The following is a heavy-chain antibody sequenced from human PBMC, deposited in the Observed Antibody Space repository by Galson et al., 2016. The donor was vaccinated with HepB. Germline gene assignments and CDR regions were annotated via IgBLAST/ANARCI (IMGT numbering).Heavy chain of an antibody. D-gene: IGHD4-11*01. V-gene: IGHV4-34*01. CDR2: INHSGST. J-gene: IGHJ6*02. CDR1: GGSLSGYY. Sequence: ETLSLTCAVYGGSLSGYYWSWIRQSPGKGLEWIGEINHSGSTNYNPSLNNQVTISVVASKNQFSLKMNAVTAADTAVYYCARVMTTVRRRFGRTLTSYAMDVWGQGTTVTVSS. CDR3: ARVMTTVRRRFGRTLTSYAMDV.